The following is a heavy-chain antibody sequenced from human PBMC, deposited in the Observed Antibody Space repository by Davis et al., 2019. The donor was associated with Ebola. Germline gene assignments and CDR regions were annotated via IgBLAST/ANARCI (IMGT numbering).Heavy chain of an antibody. J-gene: IGHJ3*02. CDR3: ATDPPHTETGGFPI. D-gene: IGHD2-15*01. V-gene: IGHV3-23*01. Sequence: PGGSLRLSCVVSGLTFSHYGMAWVRQAPGKGLEWVSSISFNGAGTHYADSVKGRFTISRDDSKNTMYLHMSSLRAEDTAVYYCATDPPHTETGGFPIWGQGTMVTVSS. CDR2: ISFNGAGT. CDR1: GLTFSHYG.